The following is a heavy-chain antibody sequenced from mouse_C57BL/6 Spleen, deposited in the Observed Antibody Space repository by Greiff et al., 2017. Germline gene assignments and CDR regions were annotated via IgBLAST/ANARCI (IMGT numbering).Heavy chain of an antibody. CDR2: ISSGGSYT. V-gene: IGHV5-6*01. CDR1: GFPFRSYG. J-gene: IGHJ2*01. Sequence: EVKLVESGGDLVKPGGSLKLSCAASGFPFRSYGMSWVRQTPDKRLEWVATISSGGSYTYYPDSVKGRFTISRDNAKNTLYLQMSSLKSEDTAMYYCARQGGHFDYWGQGTTLTVSS. CDR3: ARQGGHFDY.